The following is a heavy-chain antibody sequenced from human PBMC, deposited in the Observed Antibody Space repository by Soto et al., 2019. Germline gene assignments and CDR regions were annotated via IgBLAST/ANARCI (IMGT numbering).Heavy chain of an antibody. V-gene: IGHV3-33*01. CDR2: IWYDGGNK. CDR3: ARIGCTGRSCRPYAYYDMDV. D-gene: IGHD2-15*01. Sequence: GWALRLSCAAAGFTFGFTFGTYGMHWVRQAPGRGLEWVAVIWYDGGNKYYADSVKGRFTISRDNSKNMLYLEMNSLRAEDTAVYYCARIGCTGRSCRPYAYYDMDVWGQGTTVTVSS. CDR1: GFTFGFTFGTYG. J-gene: IGHJ6*02.